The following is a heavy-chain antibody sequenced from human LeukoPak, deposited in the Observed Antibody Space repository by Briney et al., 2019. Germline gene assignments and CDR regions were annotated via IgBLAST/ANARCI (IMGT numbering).Heavy chain of an antibody. CDR2: INTNTGNP. V-gene: IGHV7-4-1*02. Sequence: ASVKVSCKASGYTFTSYAMNWVRQAPGQGLEWMGWINTNTGNPTYAQGFTGRFVFSLDTSVSTAYLQISSVKAEDTAVYYCASCASSNYYYYYYYMDVWGKGTTVTVSS. D-gene: IGHD1-7*01. J-gene: IGHJ6*03. CDR3: ASCASSNYYYYYYYMDV. CDR1: GYTFTSYA.